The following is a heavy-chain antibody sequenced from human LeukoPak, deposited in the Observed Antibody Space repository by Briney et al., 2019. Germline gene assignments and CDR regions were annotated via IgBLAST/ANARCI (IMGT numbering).Heavy chain of an antibody. CDR2: IIPILGIA. V-gene: IGHV1-69*04. Sequence: ASVKVSCKASGGTFSSYAISWVRQAPGQGLEWMGRIIPILGIANYAQKFQGRVTITADKSTSTAYMELSSLRSEDTAVYYCASYRSGWYRGGFDYWGQGTLVTVSS. D-gene: IGHD6-19*01. CDR3: ASYRSGWYRGGFDY. J-gene: IGHJ4*02. CDR1: GGTFSSYA.